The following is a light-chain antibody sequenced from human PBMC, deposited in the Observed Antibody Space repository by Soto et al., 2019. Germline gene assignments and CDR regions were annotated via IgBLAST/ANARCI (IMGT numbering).Light chain of an antibody. CDR1: QSVLSTSNNRNY. CDR2: WAS. CDR3: QQYYTTPHT. V-gene: IGKV4-1*01. J-gene: IGKJ1*01. Sequence: DIVMTQSPDSLAVSLGERATINCKSSQSVLSTSNNRNYLAWYRHKPGQPPKLLVSWASTRESGVPDRFSGSGSGTDFTLTISSLQAEDAAVYYCQQYYTTPHTFGQGTKVEIK.